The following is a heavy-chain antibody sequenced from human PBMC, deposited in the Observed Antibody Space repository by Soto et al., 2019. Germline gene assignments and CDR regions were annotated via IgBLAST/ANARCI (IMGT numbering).Heavy chain of an antibody. CDR1: GGSISSSSYY. Sequence: SETLSLTCPVSGGSISSSSYYWGWIRQPPGKGLEWIGSIYYSRSTYYNPSLKSRVTISVDTSKNQFSLKLSSVTAADTAVYYCARRRYYYGMDVWGQGTTVTVSS. CDR3: ARRRYYYGMDV. V-gene: IGHV4-39*01. CDR2: IYYSRST. J-gene: IGHJ6*02.